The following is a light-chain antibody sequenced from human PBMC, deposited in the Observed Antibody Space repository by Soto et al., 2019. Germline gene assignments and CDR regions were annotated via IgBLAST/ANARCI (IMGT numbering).Light chain of an antibody. CDR3: ATCDDSLNVWV. CDR2: SNN. V-gene: IGLV1-44*01. CDR1: NSNIGSNT. Sequence: QSVLTQPPSASGTPGQRVTISCSGSNSNIGSNTVNWYQQLPGTAPKLLIYSNNQRPSGVPDRFSGSKSGTSASLAISGLQSEDEADYYCATCDDSLNVWVFGGGTKLTVL. J-gene: IGLJ3*02.